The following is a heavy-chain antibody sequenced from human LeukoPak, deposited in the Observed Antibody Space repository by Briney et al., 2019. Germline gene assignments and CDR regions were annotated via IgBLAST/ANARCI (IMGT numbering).Heavy chain of an antibody. D-gene: IGHD3-10*01. CDR1: GFTFSSYA. J-gene: IGHJ4*02. Sequence: GGSLRLSCAASGFTFSSYAMSWVRQAPGKGLEWVSAISGSGGSTYYADSVKGRFTISRDNSKNTLYLQMNSLRAEDTAVYYCAKDLSAYCGSGSQFDYWGQGTLVTVSS. CDR3: AKDLSAYCGSGSQFDY. CDR2: ISGSGGST. V-gene: IGHV3-23*01.